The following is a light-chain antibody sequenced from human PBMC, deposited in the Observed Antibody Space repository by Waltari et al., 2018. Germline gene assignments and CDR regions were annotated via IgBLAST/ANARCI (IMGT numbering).Light chain of an antibody. CDR1: QSVLFSSNKRNY. CDR2: WAS. J-gene: IGKJ3*01. V-gene: IGKV4-1*01. CDR3: QQYYSSPFT. Sequence: DIVMTQSPDSLAVSLGERATTHCKSSQSVLFSSNKRNYVACYQQKPGQSPKLVLYWASTRESGVPDRFSGSGSATDFTLTISSLQAEDVAVYYCQQYYSSPFTFGPGTKLEIK.